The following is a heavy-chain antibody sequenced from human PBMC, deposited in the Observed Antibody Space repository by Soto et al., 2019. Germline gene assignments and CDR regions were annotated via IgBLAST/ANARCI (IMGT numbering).Heavy chain of an antibody. D-gene: IGHD1-26*01. J-gene: IGHJ6*02. CDR1: GYTFTSHD. CDR2: MNPNSGNT. V-gene: IGHV1-8*01. CDR3: ARGARGATWGYYYGMDV. Sequence: QVQLVQSGAEVKKPGASVKVSCMASGYTFTSHDINWVRQATGQGLEWMGWMNPNSGNTGYAQKFQGRVTMTRNTSISTAYMELSSLRSEDTAVSYCARGARGATWGYYYGMDVWGQGTTVTVSS.